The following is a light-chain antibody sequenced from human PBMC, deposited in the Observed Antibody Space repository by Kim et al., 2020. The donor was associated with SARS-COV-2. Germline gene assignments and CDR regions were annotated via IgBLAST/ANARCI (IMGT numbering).Light chain of an antibody. Sequence: QSALTQPASVSGSPGQSITISCTGTSTDVGGSNSVSWYQHHPGKAPKFMIYDVNKRPSGVSNRFSGSKSGNTASLTISGLQAEDEADYYCSSYTTNSTYVFGTGTKVTVL. CDR3: SSYTTNSTYV. CDR1: STDVGGSNS. V-gene: IGLV2-14*03. J-gene: IGLJ1*01. CDR2: DVN.